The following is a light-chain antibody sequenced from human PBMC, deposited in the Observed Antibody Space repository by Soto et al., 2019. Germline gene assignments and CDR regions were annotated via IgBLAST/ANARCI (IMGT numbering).Light chain of an antibody. Sequence: QSVLTQSPSVSAAPGQKVTISCSGSSSNIGNNYVSWYQQLPGTAPKLLIYDNNKRPSGIPDRFSGSKSGTSGTLDMTGLQTGDEADYYCATWDGSLPGEVFGGGTKLTVL. CDR1: SSNIGNNY. CDR2: DNN. V-gene: IGLV1-51*01. J-gene: IGLJ2*01. CDR3: ATWDGSLPGEV.